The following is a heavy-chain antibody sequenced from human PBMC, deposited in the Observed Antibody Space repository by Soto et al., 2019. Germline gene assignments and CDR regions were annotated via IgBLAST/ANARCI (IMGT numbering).Heavy chain of an antibody. D-gene: IGHD5-12*01. V-gene: IGHV1-69*01. J-gene: IGHJ4*02. CDR3: ARGGGGYNFGAGY. CDR1: GGGNLRDYR. CDR2: IIPKLGSA. Sequence: QVQLVQSGAEVKKPGSSVQVSCKASGGGNLRDYRTTWVRQAPGQGLEWKGGIIPKLGSANYAKNFQGRVTITADESTSTVYMERRSLRSEDTAVYYCARGGGGYNFGAGYWGQGTPVTVSS.